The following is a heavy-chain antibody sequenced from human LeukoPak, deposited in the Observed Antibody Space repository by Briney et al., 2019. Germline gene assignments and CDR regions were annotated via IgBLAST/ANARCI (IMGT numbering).Heavy chain of an antibody. Sequence: GESLKISCQGSGYSFTSYWIGWVRQMPGKGLEWMGIIYPGDSDTRYSPSFQGQVTISADKSISTAYLQWSSLKGEDTAVYYCARRSNPPGRIDHWGQGTLVTVSS. D-gene: IGHD1-14*01. CDR1: GYSFTSYW. J-gene: IGHJ4*02. CDR2: IYPGDSDT. V-gene: IGHV5-51*01. CDR3: ARRSNPPGRIDH.